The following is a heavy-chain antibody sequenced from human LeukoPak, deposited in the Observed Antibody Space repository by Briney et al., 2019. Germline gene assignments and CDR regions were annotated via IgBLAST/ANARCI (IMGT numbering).Heavy chain of an antibody. CDR2: IHYGGST. D-gene: IGHD3-16*01. CDR3: ACLEGDY. V-gene: IGHV4-59*08. J-gene: IGHJ4*02. Sequence: KPSETLSLTCNVSGGSISSYYWSWIRQPPGKGLEWIGYIHYGGSTNYNPSLKSRVTTSVDTSKNQFSLKLSSVTAADTAVYYCACLEGDYWGQGTLVTVSS. CDR1: GGSISSYY.